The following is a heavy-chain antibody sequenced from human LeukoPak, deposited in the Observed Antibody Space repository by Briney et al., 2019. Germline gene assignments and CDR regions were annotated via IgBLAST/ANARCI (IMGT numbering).Heavy chain of an antibody. Sequence: VASVKVSCKASGGTFSRYGISWVRQAPGQGLEWMGRIIPILGITNYAQKFQGRVTITADKSTTTAYMELSSLRSEDTAVYFCARGFESSTSYVSDFDFWGQGSLVTVSS. CDR3: ARGFESSTSYVSDFDF. J-gene: IGHJ4*02. CDR1: GGTFSRYG. D-gene: IGHD3-16*01. CDR2: IIPILGIT. V-gene: IGHV1-69*04.